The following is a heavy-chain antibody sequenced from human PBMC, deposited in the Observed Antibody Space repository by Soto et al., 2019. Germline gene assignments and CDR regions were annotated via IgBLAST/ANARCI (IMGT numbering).Heavy chain of an antibody. D-gene: IGHD2-15*01. J-gene: IGHJ4*02. CDR2: ISYDGGNK. CDR1: GFTFSTYA. Sequence: QVQLVESGGGVVQPGRSLRLSCAASGFTFSTYAMHWVRQGPGKGLEWVAVISYDGGNKYSTDSAKGRFTISRDNSKNTLYLQMNSLTTEDMAVYYCVRGSVDTAYFDYWGQGILVIVSS. V-gene: IGHV3-30-3*01. CDR3: VRGSVDTAYFDY.